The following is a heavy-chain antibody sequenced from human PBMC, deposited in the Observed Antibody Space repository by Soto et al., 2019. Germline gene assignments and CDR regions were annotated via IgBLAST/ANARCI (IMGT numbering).Heavy chain of an antibody. J-gene: IGHJ4*02. CDR1: GFTFRNNV. D-gene: IGHD2-8*01. CDR3: AKNGLDNSPSAIDS. V-gene: IGHV3-23*01. Sequence: EVQLLESGGGLAQPGGSLRLSCAASGFTFRNNVLSWVRQAPGKGLDWVSGITGSGRDTYYADSVKGRFTISRDNSNNMVFLQMNSLRAEDTALYYCAKNGLDNSPSAIDSWGPGTLVTVSS. CDR2: ITGSGRDT.